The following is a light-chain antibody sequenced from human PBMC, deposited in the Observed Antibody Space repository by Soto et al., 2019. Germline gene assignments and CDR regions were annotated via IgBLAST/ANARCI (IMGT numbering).Light chain of an antibody. CDR2: AAS. CDR1: QDISTW. Sequence: DIPITQSPSSVSASVGDRVTITCRASQDISTWVAWYQQKPGKAPKLLISAASTLQSGVPRRFSGSGSGTEFTLTISSLQPDDFATYYCQKYNSALITFGQGTRLEIK. V-gene: IGKV1-12*01. CDR3: QKYNSALIT. J-gene: IGKJ5*01.